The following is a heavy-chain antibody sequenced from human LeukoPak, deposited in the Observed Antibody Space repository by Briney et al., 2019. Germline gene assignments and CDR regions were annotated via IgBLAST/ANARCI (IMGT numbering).Heavy chain of an antibody. D-gene: IGHD6-19*01. CDR3: ARGAANIAVAGTGYYFDY. CDR2: IIPIFGTA. J-gene: IGHJ4*02. V-gene: IGHV1-69*01. Sequence: SVKVSCKASGGTFSSYAISWVRQAPGQGLEWMGGIIPIFGTANYAQKFQGRVTITADESTSTAYMELSSLRSEDTAVYYCARGAANIAVAGTGYYFDYWGQGTLATVSS. CDR1: GGTFSSYA.